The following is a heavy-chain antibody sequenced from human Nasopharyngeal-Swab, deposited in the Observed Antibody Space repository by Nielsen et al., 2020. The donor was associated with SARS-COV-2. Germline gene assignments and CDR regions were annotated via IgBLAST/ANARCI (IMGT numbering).Heavy chain of an antibody. V-gene: IGHV3-33*01. D-gene: IGHD3-10*01. CDR1: GFTFSSYG. CDR2: IWYDGSNK. CDR3: ARDIGAWFRELRY. Sequence: GGSLRLSCAASGFTFSSYGMHWVRQAPGKGLEWVAVIWYDGSNKYYADSVKGRFTISRDNSKNTLYLQMNSLRAEDTAVYYCARDIGAWFRELRYRGQGTLVTVSS. J-gene: IGHJ4*02.